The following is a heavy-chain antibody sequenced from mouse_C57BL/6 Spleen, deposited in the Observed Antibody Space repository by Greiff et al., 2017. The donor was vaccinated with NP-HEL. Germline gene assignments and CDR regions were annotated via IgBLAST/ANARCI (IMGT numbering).Heavy chain of an antibody. D-gene: IGHD1-1*01. V-gene: IGHV1-50*01. J-gene: IGHJ1*03. CDR1: GYTFTSYW. CDR2: IDPSDSYT. Sequence: QVQLQQPGAELVKPGASVKLSCKASGYTFTSYWMQWVKQRPGQGLEWIGEIDPSDSYTNYNQKFKGKATLTVDTSSSTAYLQLSRLTSEDSAVYYCARGDYYGPGRYFGVWGTGTTVTVSS. CDR3: ARGDYYGPGRYFGV.